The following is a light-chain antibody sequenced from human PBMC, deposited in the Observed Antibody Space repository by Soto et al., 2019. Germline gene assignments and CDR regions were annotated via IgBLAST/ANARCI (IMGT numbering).Light chain of an antibody. CDR3: SSYTGSNNLWV. Sequence: QSVLTQPPSASGSPGQSVTISCTGTSSDVGGYDYVSWYQQHPGKAPKLMTYEVSKRPSGVPDRFSGSKSGNTASLTVSGLRAEDEADYYCSSYTGSNNLWVFGGGTKLTVL. CDR2: EVS. CDR1: SSDVGGYDY. J-gene: IGLJ3*02. V-gene: IGLV2-8*01.